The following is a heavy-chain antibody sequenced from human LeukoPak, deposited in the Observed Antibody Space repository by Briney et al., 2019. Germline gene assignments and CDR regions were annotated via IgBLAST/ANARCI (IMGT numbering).Heavy chain of an antibody. J-gene: IGHJ6*02. CDR1: GFSFSIYI. V-gene: IGHV3-48*02. D-gene: IGHD3-10*01. CDR2: ISSGSSTM. CDR3: ASLITMVRGVSLSDGMDV. Sequence: GGSLRLSCAASGFSFSIYIMNWVRQAPGKGLEWVSYISSGSSTMYYADSVKGRFTISRDNAKNSLYLQMNSLRDEDTAVYYCASLITMVRGVSLSDGMDVWGQGTTVTVSS.